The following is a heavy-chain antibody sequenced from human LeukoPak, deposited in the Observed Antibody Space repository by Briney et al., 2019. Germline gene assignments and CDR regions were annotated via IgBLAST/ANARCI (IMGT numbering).Heavy chain of an antibody. J-gene: IGHJ4*02. D-gene: IGHD1-1*01. Sequence: PGGSLRLSCAASGFTFSSHWMHWVREAPGKGLVWVSHISIDGETTNYADSVKGRFTISRDNAKSTLYLQMNSLRAEDTAVYYCARINVQRSFDYWGQGSLVPVSS. V-gene: IGHV3-74*01. CDR1: GFTFSSHW. CDR3: ARINVQRSFDY. CDR2: ISIDGETT.